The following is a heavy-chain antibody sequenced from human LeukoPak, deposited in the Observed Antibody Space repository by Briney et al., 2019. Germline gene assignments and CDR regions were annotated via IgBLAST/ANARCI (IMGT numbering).Heavy chain of an antibody. Sequence: PSETLSLTCTVSGDSISSNAYYWGWIRQPPGKGLEWIGSLSYGRSTFYSPSLESGVSMSVDTSNNQFSLKLSSVTAADTAVYYCARQSGPYSSRWFDYWGQGTLVTVSS. V-gene: IGHV4-39*01. CDR3: ARQSGPYSSRWFDY. CDR1: GDSISSNAYY. CDR2: LSYGRST. D-gene: IGHD6-13*01. J-gene: IGHJ4*02.